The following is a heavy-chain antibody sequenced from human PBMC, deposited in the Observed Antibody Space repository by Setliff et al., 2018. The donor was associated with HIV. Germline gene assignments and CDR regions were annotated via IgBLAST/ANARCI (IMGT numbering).Heavy chain of an antibody. D-gene: IGHD6-13*01. CDR2: INHSGRT. V-gene: IGHV4-34*01. CDR3: VRVSCSSWYSIPRNYYYSMDV. J-gene: IGHJ6*03. CDR1: GGSFSGYC. Sequence: SETLSLTCTVYGGSFSGYCWSWIRQPPGKGLEWIGEINHSGRTKYNPSLKSRVTTSVDTSKNQFSLRLSSVTAADTAVYYCVRVSCSSWYSIPRNYYYSMDVWGEGTTVTVSS.